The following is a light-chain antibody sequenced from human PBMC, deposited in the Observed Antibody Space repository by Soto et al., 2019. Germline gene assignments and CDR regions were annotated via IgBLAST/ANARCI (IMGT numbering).Light chain of an antibody. CDR1: QSISSF. V-gene: IGKV1-39*01. CDR3: QQSYSSPT. J-gene: IGKJ2*01. Sequence: DIQMTQSPSSLSASVGDRVTITCRASQSISSFLNWFRQKPGEAPKLPIYAASTLQNGVPSRFSGSGSGTEFTLTISSLQPEDFSTYFCQQSYSSPTFGQGTKLEIK. CDR2: AAS.